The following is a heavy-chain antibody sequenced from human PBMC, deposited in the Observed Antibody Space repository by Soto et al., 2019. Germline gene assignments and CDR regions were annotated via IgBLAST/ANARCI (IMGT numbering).Heavy chain of an antibody. CDR1: GGSISSYY. V-gene: IGHV4-59*01. J-gene: IGHJ6*02. D-gene: IGHD3-10*01. CDR2: IYYSGST. CDR3: ARDHRVWFGEFKWGGNYYYGMDV. Sequence: SETLSLTCTVSGGSISSYYWSWIRQPPGKGLEWIGYIYYSGSTNYNPSLKSRVTISVDTSKNQFSLKLSSVTAADTAVYYCARDHRVWFGEFKWGGNYYYGMDVWGQGTTVTVSS.